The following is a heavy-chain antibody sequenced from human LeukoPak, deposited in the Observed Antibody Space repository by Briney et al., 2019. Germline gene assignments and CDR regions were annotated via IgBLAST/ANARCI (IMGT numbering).Heavy chain of an antibody. J-gene: IGHJ4*02. CDR1: GFTFSSYA. CDR2: ISYDGSNK. D-gene: IGHD2-15*01. V-gene: IGHV3-30*04. CDR3: ARALGS. Sequence: GGSLRLSCAASGFTFSSYAMHWVRQAPGKGLEWVAVISYDGSNKYYADSVKGRFTISRDNSKNTLYLQMNSLRAEDTAVYYCARALGSWGQGTLVTVSS.